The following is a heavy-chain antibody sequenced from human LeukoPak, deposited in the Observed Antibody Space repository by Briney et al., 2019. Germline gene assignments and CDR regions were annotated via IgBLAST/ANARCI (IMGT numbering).Heavy chain of an antibody. CDR3: ARANQDYYDSSGYPEPFDY. CDR2: IYHSGST. J-gene: IGHJ4*02. Sequence: PSETLSLTCAVSGGSISSGGYSWSWIRQPPGKGLEWIGYIYHSGSTYYNPSLKSRVTISVDRSKNQFSLKLSSVTAADTAVYYCARANQDYYDSSGYPEPFDYWGRGTLVTVSS. D-gene: IGHD3-22*01. V-gene: IGHV4-30-2*01. CDR1: GGSISSGGYS.